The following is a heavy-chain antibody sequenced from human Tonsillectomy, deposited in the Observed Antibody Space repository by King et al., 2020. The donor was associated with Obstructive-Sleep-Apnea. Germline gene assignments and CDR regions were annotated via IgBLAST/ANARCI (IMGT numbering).Heavy chain of an antibody. CDR3: AKDLSSWYSDYPFDY. CDR1: GFTFSVYA. V-gene: IGHV3-23*04. J-gene: IGHJ4*02. Sequence: EVQLVESGGGFVQTGGSLRLSCAASGFTFSVYAMNWVRQAPGKGLEWVSSISGNGGDSTYYADSVKGRFTISRDNSKSTLYLQMNSLRAEDTAVYYCAKDLSSWYSDYPFDYWGQGTLVTVSS. CDR2: ISGNGGDST. D-gene: IGHD6-13*01.